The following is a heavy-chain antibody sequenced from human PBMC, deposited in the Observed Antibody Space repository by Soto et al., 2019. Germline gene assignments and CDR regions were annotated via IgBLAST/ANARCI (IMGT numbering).Heavy chain of an antibody. CDR3: TTTDPMDYDSSGYCY. V-gene: IGHV3-15*01. CDR2: ITSKTDGGTT. J-gene: IGHJ4*02. CDR1: GFTFSNAW. D-gene: IGHD3-22*01. Sequence: EVQLVESGGGLVKPGGSLRLSCAASGFTFSNAWMSWVRQAPGKGLEWVGRITSKTDGGTTDYAAPVKGRFTISRDDSKNTLYLQMNSLKTEDTDVYYCTTTDPMDYDSSGYCYWGQGTLVTVSS.